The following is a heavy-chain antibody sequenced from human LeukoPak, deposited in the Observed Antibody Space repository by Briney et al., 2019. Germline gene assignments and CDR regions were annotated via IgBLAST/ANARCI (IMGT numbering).Heavy chain of an antibody. CDR2: IYYSGST. V-gene: IGHV4-61*01. Sequence: SETLSLTCTVSDFSTSRGYYWGWIRQPPGKGLEWIGYIYYSGSTNYNPSLKSRVTISVDTSKNQFSLKLSSVTAADTAVYYCARVLPQSLWGRHRAYYFDYWGQGTLVTVSS. CDR3: ARVLPQSLWGRHRAYYFDY. CDR1: DFSTSRGYY. D-gene: IGHD3-10*01. J-gene: IGHJ4*02.